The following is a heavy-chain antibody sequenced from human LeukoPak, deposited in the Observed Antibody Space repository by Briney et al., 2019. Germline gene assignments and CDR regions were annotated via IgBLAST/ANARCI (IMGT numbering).Heavy chain of an antibody. Sequence: QSGGSLRLSCAASGFTFTTYWMSWVRQAPGKGLEWVAKISPDGSEKYYVDSVKGRFTISRDNAKNSLDPQMSSLRADDTAVYYCARGGSSRFDQWGQGTLVTVSS. CDR2: ISPDGSEK. CDR1: GFTFTTYW. V-gene: IGHV3-7*04. J-gene: IGHJ4*02. CDR3: ARGGSSRFDQ. D-gene: IGHD6-13*01.